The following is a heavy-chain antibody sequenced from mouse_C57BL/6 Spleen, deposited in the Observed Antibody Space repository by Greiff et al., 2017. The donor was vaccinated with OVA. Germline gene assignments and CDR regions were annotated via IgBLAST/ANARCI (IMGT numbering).Heavy chain of an antibody. CDR2: IDPEDGET. CDR3: ASRPLYCFDY. V-gene: IGHV14-2*01. CDR1: GYNITDYY. Sequence: VQLQQSGAELVKPGASVKLSCTASGYNITDYYMHWVKQRTEQGLEWIGKIDPEDGETKYDPKFKGKATITADTSSNTAYLQLSSLTSEDTAVYYCASRPLYCFDYWGQGTTLTVSS. J-gene: IGHJ2*01.